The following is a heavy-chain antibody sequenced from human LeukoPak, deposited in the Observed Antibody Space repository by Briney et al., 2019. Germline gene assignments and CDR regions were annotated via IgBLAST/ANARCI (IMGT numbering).Heavy chain of an antibody. CDR2: IYYSGST. V-gene: IGHV4-39*07. CDR1: GGSISSSSYY. Sequence: SQTLSLTCTVSGGSISSSSYYWGWIRQPPGKGLEWIGSIYYSGSTYYNPSLKSRVTISVDTSKNQFSLKLSSVTAADTAVYYCARYGATATFDPWGQGTLVTVSS. D-gene: IGHD4/OR15-4a*01. CDR3: ARYGATATFDP. J-gene: IGHJ5*02.